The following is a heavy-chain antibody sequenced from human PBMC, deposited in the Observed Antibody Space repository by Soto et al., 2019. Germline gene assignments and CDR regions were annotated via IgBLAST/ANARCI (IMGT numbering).Heavy chain of an antibody. Sequence: ASVKVSCKASGGTFSSYAISWVRQAPGQGLEWMGGIIPISGTANYAQKFQGRVTITADESTSTAYMELSSLRSEDTAVYYCARGLPGYSYGYPEYYFDYWGQGTLVTVSS. J-gene: IGHJ4*02. CDR3: ARGLPGYSYGYPEYYFDY. D-gene: IGHD5-18*01. CDR2: IIPISGTA. V-gene: IGHV1-69*13. CDR1: GGTFSSYA.